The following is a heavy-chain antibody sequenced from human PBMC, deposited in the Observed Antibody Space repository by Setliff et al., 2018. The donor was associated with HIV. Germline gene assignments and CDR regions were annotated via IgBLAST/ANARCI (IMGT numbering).Heavy chain of an antibody. V-gene: IGHV1-2*02. J-gene: IGHJ5*02. CDR1: VHTFASYG. CDR2: MNPNSGNT. Sequence: GASVKVSCKASVHTFASYGIGWLRQAPGQGLEWLGWMNPNSGNTNYAQKFQGRVIVTRDTSINTAYVELRSLRLGDTAVYFCARGRTYDSSGYIGNWFDPWGQGTLVTVSS. CDR3: ARGRTYDSSGYIGNWFDP. D-gene: IGHD3-22*01.